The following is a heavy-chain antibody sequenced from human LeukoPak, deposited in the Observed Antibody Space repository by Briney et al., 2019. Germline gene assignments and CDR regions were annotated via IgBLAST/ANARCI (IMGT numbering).Heavy chain of an antibody. CDR2: IYYSGST. J-gene: IGHJ4*02. D-gene: IGHD4-17*01. V-gene: IGHV4-59*01. Sequence: PSETLSLTCTVSSGSISNYYWSWIRQPPGKGLEWIGYIYYSGSTNYNPSLKSRVTISVDTSKNLFSLNLSSVTAADTAVYYCARDANPSGDYVYHYWGQGALVTVSS. CDR3: ARDANPSGDYVYHY. CDR1: SGSISNYY.